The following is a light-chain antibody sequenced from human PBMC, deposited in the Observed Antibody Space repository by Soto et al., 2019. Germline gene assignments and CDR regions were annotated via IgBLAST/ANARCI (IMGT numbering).Light chain of an antibody. J-gene: IGKJ1*01. Sequence: AIQLTQSPSSLSASVGDRVTITFRASQGISSALAWYQQKPGKAPKLLIYDASSLESGVPSRFSGSGSGTDFTLTISSLQPEDFATYYCQQFNNYRTWTFGQGTKVDIK. V-gene: IGKV1D-13*01. CDR1: QGISSA. CDR3: QQFNNYRTWT. CDR2: DAS.